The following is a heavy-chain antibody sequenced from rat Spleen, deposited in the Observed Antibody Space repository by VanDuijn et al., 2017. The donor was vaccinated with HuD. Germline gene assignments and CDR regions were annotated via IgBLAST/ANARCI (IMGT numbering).Heavy chain of an antibody. V-gene: IGHV5-29*01. CDR3: ARRHYGYTDYFDY. J-gene: IGHJ2*01. D-gene: IGHD1-9*01. CDR1: GFXXXDYX. CDR2: ISYGDSSGHSST. Sequence: EVQLVESGGGLVQPGXXXKLSCAXXGFXXXDYXXXWVXXAPXHGLEYYATISYGDSSGHSSTYYRDSEKGRFTISRDNAKSTLRLQMDRLRSEDTATYYCARRHYGYTDYFDYWGQGVMVTVSS.